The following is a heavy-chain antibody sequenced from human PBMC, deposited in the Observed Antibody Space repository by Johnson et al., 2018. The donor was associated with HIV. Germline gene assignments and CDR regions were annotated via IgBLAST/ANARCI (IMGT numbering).Heavy chain of an antibody. D-gene: IGHD6-19*01. CDR2: LNSAGSST. CDR3: ARARAGAFDS. J-gene: IGHJ3*02. V-gene: IGHV3-74*02. CDR1: GFTFDDYG. Sequence: VLLVESGGGLVQPGGSLRLSCAASGFTFDDYGMSWVRQAPGKGLAWVSRLNSAGSSTSYADSLKGRFTISRDNAKNTLYLQMNNLRAEATAIFYCARARAGAFDSWGQGTMVTVSS.